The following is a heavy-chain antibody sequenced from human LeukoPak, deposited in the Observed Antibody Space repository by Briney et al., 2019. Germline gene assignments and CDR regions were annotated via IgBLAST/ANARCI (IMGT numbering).Heavy chain of an antibody. J-gene: IGHJ6*03. Sequence: GGSLRLSCAISGFTFDDYDMGWVRQAPGKGLEWVTGINWNGDSTGYADSVKGRFTISRDNAKNSLFLQMNSLRAEDTALYYFARAKVTIDYYYYMDVWGKGTTVTVSS. D-gene: IGHD2-15*01. CDR1: GFTFDDYD. V-gene: IGHV3-20*04. CDR3: ARAKVTIDYYYYMDV. CDR2: INWNGDST.